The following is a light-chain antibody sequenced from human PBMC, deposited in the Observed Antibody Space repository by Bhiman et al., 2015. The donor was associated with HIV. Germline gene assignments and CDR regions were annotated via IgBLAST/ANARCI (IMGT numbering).Light chain of an antibody. J-gene: IGLJ1*01. V-gene: IGLV2-14*03. CDR1: SSDVGGYNH. Sequence: QSALTQPASVSGSPGQSIIISCTGTSSDVGGYNHVSWYQQHPGKAPKLHDFCMSVIGPQGFRNRFSGSKSGNTASLTISGLQAEDEADYYCSSYTSSSTYVFGTGTKVSVL. CDR3: SSYTSSSTYV. CDR2: MSV.